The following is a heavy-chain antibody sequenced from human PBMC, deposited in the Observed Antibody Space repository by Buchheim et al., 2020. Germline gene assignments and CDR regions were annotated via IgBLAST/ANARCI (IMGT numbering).Heavy chain of an antibody. CDR1: GYTFTNYY. Sequence: QVQLVQSGAEVKKPGASVKVSCKASGYTFTNYYMQWVRQAPGQGLEWMGIINPSGGSASYAQKFQGRVTMTRDTSTSTFYMELSSLRSEDTAVYYCAREIFASYYYYGMDVWGQGTT. CDR3: AREIFASYYYYGMDV. J-gene: IGHJ6*02. CDR2: INPSGGSA. V-gene: IGHV1-46*01.